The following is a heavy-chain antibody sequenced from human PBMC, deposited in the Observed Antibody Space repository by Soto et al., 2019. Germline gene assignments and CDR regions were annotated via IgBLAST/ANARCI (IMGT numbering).Heavy chain of an antibody. CDR3: ARIYSSSCFDP. D-gene: IGHD6-13*01. CDR1: GYSITSGYY. Sequence: SETLSLTCAVSGYSITSGYYWGWIRQPPGKGLEWVGSIYHGGITYYNPSLKGRVTISLHTSKNHFSLSLGSVTAADTAVYYCARIYSSSCFDPWGQGTLVTVSS. CDR2: IYHGGIT. V-gene: IGHV4-38-2*01. J-gene: IGHJ5*02.